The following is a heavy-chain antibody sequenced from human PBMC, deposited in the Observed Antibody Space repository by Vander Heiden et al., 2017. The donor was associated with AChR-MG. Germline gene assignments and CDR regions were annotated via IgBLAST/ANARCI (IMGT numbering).Heavy chain of an antibody. CDR1: GFTFSSYW. J-gene: IGHJ2*01. D-gene: IGHD3-16*01. CDR3: ARDGGLGDL. V-gene: IGHV3-7*01. CDR2: IKEDGSEK. Sequence: VQLVESGGGSVQTGGSLRLSCAASGFTFSSYWMSWVRQAPGKGLEWVANIKEDGSEKYYGDSVKGRFTISRDNAKHSVYLKMNSLRTEDTAIYYCARDGGLGDLWGRGTLVTVSS.